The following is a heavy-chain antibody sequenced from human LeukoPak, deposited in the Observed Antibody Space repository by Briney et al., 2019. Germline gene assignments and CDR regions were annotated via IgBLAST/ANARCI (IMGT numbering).Heavy chain of an antibody. J-gene: IGHJ4*02. V-gene: IGHV3-73*01. CDR3: TSPIRGSPRVRGEVSVDY. CDR1: GFTFSGSA. CDR2: IRSKANSYAT. D-gene: IGHD3-10*01. Sequence: PGGSLRLSCAASGFTFSGSAMHWVRQASGKGLEWVGRIRSKANSYATAYAASVKGRFTISRDDSKNTAYLQMNSLKTEDTAVYYCTSPIRGSPRVRGEVSVDYWGQGTLVTVSS.